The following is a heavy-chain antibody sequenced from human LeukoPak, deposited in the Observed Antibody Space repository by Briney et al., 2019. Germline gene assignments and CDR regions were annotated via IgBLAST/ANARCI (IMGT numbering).Heavy chain of an antibody. CDR3: AKLGTTVVTPCSY. J-gene: IGHJ4*02. CDR1: GFTFSSYA. V-gene: IGHV3-23*01. CDR2: SSGSGGST. Sequence: GGSLRLSCAASGFTFSSYAMSWVRQAPGKGLEWVSASSGSGGSTYYEDSVKGRFTISRDNSKNTLYLQMNSLRAEDTAVYYCAKLGTTVVTPCSYWGQGTLVTVSS. D-gene: IGHD4-23*01.